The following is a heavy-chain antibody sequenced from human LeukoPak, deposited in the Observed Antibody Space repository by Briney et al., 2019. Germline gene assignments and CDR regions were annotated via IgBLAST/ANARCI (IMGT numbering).Heavy chain of an antibody. CDR3: ARDMSYYDSTSDY. CDR2: INSDGSST. CDR1: GFSFSSYW. V-gene: IGHV3-74*01. D-gene: IGHD3-22*01. Sequence: GGSLRLSCAASGFSFSSYWMHWVRQAPGKGLVWVSRINSDGSSTNYADSVKGRFTISRDNAKNSLYLQMNSLRAEDTAVYYCARDMSYYDSTSDYWGQGTLVTVSS. J-gene: IGHJ4*02.